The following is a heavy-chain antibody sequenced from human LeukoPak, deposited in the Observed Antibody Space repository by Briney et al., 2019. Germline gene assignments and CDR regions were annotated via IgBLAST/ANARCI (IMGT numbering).Heavy chain of an antibody. V-gene: IGHV3-53*01. CDR3: ARVGDHYHWYLDV. CDR2: LYSGSST. CDR1: GFSVSTKY. J-gene: IGHJ2*01. D-gene: IGHD3-10*01. Sequence: GGSLTLSCEGCGFSVSTKYMNWVRQAPGKGLEWVSILYSGSSTYYTDSVKGRFTVSRDDSKNTLYLHMNSLGVEDTAVYCARVGDHYHWYLDVWGRGTLVTVSS.